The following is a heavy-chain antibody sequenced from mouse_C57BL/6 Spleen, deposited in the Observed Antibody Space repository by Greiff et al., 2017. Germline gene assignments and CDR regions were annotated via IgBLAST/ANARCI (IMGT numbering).Heavy chain of an antibody. D-gene: IGHD4-1*01. J-gene: IGHJ4*01. Sequence: EVMLVESGGGLVKPGGSLKLSCAASGFTFSDYGMHWVRQAPEKGLEWVAYISSGSSTIYYADTVKGRFTISRDNAKNTLFLQMTSLRSEDTAMYYCARPYWDYYAMDYWGQGTSVTVSS. CDR3: ARPYWDYYAMDY. CDR1: GFTFSDYG. CDR2: ISSGSSTI. V-gene: IGHV5-17*01.